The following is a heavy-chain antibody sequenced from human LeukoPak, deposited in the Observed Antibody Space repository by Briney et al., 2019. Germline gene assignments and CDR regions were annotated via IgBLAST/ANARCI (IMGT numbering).Heavy chain of an antibody. V-gene: IGHV1-18*04. J-gene: IGHJ3*02. CDR2: ISAYNGYT. CDR3: ARAGWYELPRYAFDI. D-gene: IGHD6-19*01. Sequence: ASVKVSCKASGYTFTGYYIHWVRQAPGQGLEWMGWISAYNGYTNYAQKLQGRVTITTDTSTSTAYMELRSLRSDDTAVYYCARAGWYELPRYAFDIWGQGTMVTVSS. CDR1: GYTFTGYY.